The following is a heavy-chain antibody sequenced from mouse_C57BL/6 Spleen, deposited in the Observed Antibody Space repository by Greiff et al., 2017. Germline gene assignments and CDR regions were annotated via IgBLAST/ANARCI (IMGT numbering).Heavy chain of an antibody. CDR2: IDPSDSYT. V-gene: IGHV1-69*01. J-gene: IGHJ3*01. CDR3: ARRGNFPGFAY. Sequence: QVQLQQPGAELVMPGASVKLSCKASGYTFTSYWMHWVKQRPGQGLEWIGEIDPSDSYTNYNQKFKGKSTLTVDKSSSTAYMQLSSLTSEDSAVYYCARRGNFPGFAYWGQGTLVTVSA. CDR1: GYTFTSYW. D-gene: IGHD2-1*01.